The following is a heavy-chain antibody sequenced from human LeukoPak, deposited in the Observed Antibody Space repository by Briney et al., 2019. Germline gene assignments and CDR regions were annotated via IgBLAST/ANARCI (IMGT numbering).Heavy chain of an antibody. J-gene: IGHJ4*02. CDR1: GYSISSGYY. CDR3: AEGGSWDFDY. D-gene: IGHD3-16*01. CDR2: IYHSGST. Sequence: NPSETLSLTCTVSGYSISSGYYWGWIRQPPGKGLEWIGSIYHSGSTYYNPSLKSRVTISVDTSKNQFSLKLSSVTAADTAVYYCAEGGSWDFDYWGQGTLVTVSS. V-gene: IGHV4-38-2*02.